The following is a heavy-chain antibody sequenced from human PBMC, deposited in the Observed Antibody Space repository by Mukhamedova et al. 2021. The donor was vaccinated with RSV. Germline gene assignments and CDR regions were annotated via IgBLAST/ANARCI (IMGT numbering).Heavy chain of an antibody. CDR3: AHLWGVVVPAAGSYYMDV. D-gene: IGHD2-2*01. J-gene: IGHJ6*03. CDR2: INPNSGGT. Sequence: GLEWMGWINPNSGGTNYAQKFQGRVTMTRDTSISTAYMELSRLRSDDTAVYYCAHLWGVVVPAAGSYYMDVWGQGTTVTVSS. V-gene: IGHV1-2*02.